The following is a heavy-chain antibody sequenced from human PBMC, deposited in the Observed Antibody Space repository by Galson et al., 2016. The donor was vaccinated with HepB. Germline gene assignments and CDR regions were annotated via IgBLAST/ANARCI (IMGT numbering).Heavy chain of an antibody. V-gene: IGHV1-8*01. D-gene: IGHD6-19*01. CDR1: GYTFTTYD. J-gene: IGHJ5*02. Sequence: SVKVSCKASGYTFTTYDINWVRKATGQGLEWMGWTNPNSGNTGYAQKFQGRVTMTRNTSISTAYMELSSLRSEDTAVYYCARGRQWLVDPWGQGTLVTVSS. CDR2: TNPNSGNT. CDR3: ARGRQWLVDP.